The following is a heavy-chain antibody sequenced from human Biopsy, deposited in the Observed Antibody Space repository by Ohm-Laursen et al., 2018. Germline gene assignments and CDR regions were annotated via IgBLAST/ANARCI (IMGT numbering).Heavy chain of an antibody. CDR2: LYTSGST. V-gene: IGHV4-4*07. D-gene: IGHD2-2*01. Sequence: SDTLSLTCPVSGDSISGYYWNWIRLPVGKGLEWIGRLYTSGSTNYNPSLKSRVTVSIHTSRNQFSLKLTSVTAADTAVYYCARDNIPYCTSTSCDLFGMDVWGQGTTVTVSS. CDR1: GDSISGYY. CDR3: ARDNIPYCTSTSCDLFGMDV. J-gene: IGHJ6*02.